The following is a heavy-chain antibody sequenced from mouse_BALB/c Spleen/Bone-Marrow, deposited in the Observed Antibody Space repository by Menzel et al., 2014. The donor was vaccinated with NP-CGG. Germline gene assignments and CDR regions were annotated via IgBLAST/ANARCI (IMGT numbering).Heavy chain of an antibody. V-gene: IGHV1S137*01. Sequence: QVQLQQSGAKLVRPGVSVKISCKGSGYTFTDHAIHWVKRSHAKSLEWIGVISGYYGDAIYNQKFKGKATMTVDKSSSTAHMELARLTSEDSAIYYCARSGKVRNAMDYWGQGTSVTVSS. J-gene: IGHJ4*01. CDR2: ISGYYGDA. CDR1: GYTFTDHA. CDR3: ARSGKVRNAMDY. D-gene: IGHD2-14*01.